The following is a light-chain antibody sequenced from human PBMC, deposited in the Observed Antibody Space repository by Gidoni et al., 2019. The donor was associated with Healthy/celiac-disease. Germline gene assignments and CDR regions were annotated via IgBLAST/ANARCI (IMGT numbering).Light chain of an antibody. CDR3: MQALQTPMYT. V-gene: IGKV2-28*01. CDR2: LGS. Sequence: DIVMTQSPLSLPVTPGEPASFSCRSSQSLLHSNGYNYLDWYLQKPGQSPQLLIYLGSNRASGAPDRFSGSGSGTDFTLKISRVEAEDVGVYYCMQALQTPMYTFGQGTKLEIK. CDR1: QSLLHSNGYNY. J-gene: IGKJ2*01.